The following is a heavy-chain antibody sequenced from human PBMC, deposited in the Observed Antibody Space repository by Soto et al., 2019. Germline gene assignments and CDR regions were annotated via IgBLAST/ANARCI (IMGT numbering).Heavy chain of an antibody. CDR1: GGSISSGDYY. D-gene: IGHD5-12*01. CDR3: ARGLYGYDYYFDY. V-gene: IGHV4-30-4*01. Sequence: TSETLSLTCTVSGGSISSGDYYWSWIRQPPGKGLEWIGYIYYSGSTYYNPSLKSRVTISVDTSKNQFSLKLSSVTAADTAVYYCARGLYGYDYYFDYWGQGTLVTVSS. CDR2: IYYSGST. J-gene: IGHJ4*02.